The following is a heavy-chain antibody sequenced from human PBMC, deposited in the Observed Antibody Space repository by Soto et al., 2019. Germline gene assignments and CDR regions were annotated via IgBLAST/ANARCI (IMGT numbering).Heavy chain of an antibody. V-gene: IGHV2-5*02. CDR2: IYWDDDK. Sequence: QITLKESGPTLVKPTQTLTLTCTFSGFSLSTSGVGVGWIRQPPGKALEWLALIYWDDDKRYSPSLKSRLTITKDTSENQEVLTMTNMNTADTSSYYSVHRPTYCSGGSCYTGLNDWGHRTLVTVAS. CDR1: GFSLSTSGVG. D-gene: IGHD2-15*01. CDR3: VHRPTYCSGGSCYTGLND. J-gene: IGHJ4*01.